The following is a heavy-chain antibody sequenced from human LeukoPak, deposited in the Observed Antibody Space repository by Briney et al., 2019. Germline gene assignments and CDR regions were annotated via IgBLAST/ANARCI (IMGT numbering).Heavy chain of an antibody. Sequence: RGSLRLSCAASGFTLSSFWMHWVRQAPGKGLVWVSRISSDGTSTSHADSMKGRFTSSRDNAKNTLYLQMNSLICENTAVYYRARFIPPPTWGRGTRVTVPS. CDR1: GFTLSSFW. D-gene: IGHD3-16*01. CDR2: ISSDGTST. V-gene: IGHV3-74*01. CDR3: ARFIPPPT. J-gene: IGHJ4*02.